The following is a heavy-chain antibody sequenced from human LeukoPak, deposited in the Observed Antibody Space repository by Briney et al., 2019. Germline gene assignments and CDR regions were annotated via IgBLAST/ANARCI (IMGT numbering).Heavy chain of an antibody. CDR2: ISAYNGNT. J-gene: IGHJ5*02. CDR3: ARVWLDSISWSRFYP. CDR1: GYTFTSYG. V-gene: IGHV1-18*01. Sequence: SVXVSCKASGYTFTSYGISWVRQAPGEGLEWMGXISAYNGNTNYAQKLQGRVTMTTDTSTSTAYMDLTSLRSDDTAAYYCARVWLDSISWSRFYPWGQGTLFTVSS. D-gene: IGHD6-13*01.